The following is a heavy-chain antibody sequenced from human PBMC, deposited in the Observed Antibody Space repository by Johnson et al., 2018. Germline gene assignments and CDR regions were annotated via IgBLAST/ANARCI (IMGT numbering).Heavy chain of an antibody. V-gene: IGHV3-23*04. CDR3: ARDRRWYRGINYYYYMDV. CDR2: ISGSGGST. Sequence: VQLVQSGGGLIQPGGSLRLSCAASGFTFSSYAMSWVRQAPGKGLEWVSAISGSGGSTYYADSVKGRFTISRANSKNTLYLQMNSLRAEDTAVYDCARDRRWYRGINYYYYMDVWGKGTTVTVSS. J-gene: IGHJ6*03. CDR1: GFTFSSYA. D-gene: IGHD6-13*01.